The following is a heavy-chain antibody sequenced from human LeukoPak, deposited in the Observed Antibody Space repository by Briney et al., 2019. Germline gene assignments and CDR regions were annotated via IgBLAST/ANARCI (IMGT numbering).Heavy chain of an antibody. Sequence: ASVKVSCKVSGYTLTELSMHWVRQAPGKGLEWMGGFDPEDGETIYAQKFQGRVTMTEDTSTDTAYMELSSLRSEDTAVYYCATVTYYYDSSGFAFDFWGQGTMVTVSS. D-gene: IGHD3-22*01. J-gene: IGHJ3*01. CDR2: FDPEDGET. CDR3: ATVTYYYDSSGFAFDF. V-gene: IGHV1-24*01. CDR1: GYTLTELS.